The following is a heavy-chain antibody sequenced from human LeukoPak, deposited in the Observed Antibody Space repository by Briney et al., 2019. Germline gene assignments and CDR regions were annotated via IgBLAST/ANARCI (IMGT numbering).Heavy chain of an antibody. D-gene: IGHD3-9*01. V-gene: IGHV3-21*01. CDR1: GFTFSSYS. CDR2: ISSSSSYI. CDR3: ARGYVKSDVLRYFDWLDVSGAFDT. J-gene: IGHJ3*02. Sequence: GGSLRLSCAASGFTFSSYSMDWVRQAPGKGLEWVSSISSSSSYIYYADSVKGRFTISRDNAKNSLYLQMNSLRAEDTAVYYCARGYVKSDVLRYFDWLDVSGAFDTWGQGTMVTVSS.